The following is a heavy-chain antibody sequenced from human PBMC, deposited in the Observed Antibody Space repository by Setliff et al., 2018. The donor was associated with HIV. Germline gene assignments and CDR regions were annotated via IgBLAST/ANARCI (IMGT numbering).Heavy chain of an antibody. CDR1: GYSFTNYW. J-gene: IGHJ6*03. Sequence: PGESLKISCTXXGYSFTNYWIGWVRQMPGKGLEWMGIIFPGDSDTGYSPSFQGQVTISADTSISTAYLQWRSLKASDTAMYYCARQPGRAAMGRENYYYYYMDVWGKGTTVTVSS. CDR3: ARQPGRAAMGRENYYYYYMDV. D-gene: IGHD2-2*01. CDR2: IFPGDSDT. V-gene: IGHV5-51*01.